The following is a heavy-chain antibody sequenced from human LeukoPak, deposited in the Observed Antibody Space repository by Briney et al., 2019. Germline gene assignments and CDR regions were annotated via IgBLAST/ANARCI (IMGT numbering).Heavy chain of an antibody. V-gene: IGHV4-61*09. Sequence: SETLSLTWTVSGGSISSGDFYWSWIRQRAGKGLEWIGHISTSGSTDYNPSLKSRVTISVDTSKNQFSLKLSSVTAAYTAVYYCARGSWRASLSRRSGYDPVGFDYWGQGTLVTVSS. CDR2: ISTSGST. J-gene: IGHJ4*02. CDR1: GGSISSGDFY. D-gene: IGHD5-12*01. CDR3: ARGSWRASLSRRSGYDPVGFDY.